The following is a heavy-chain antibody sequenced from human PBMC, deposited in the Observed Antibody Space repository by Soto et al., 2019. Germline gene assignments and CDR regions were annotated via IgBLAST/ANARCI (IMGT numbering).Heavy chain of an antibody. CDR2: INRDSTVI. J-gene: IGHJ4*02. V-gene: IGHV3-48*01. CDR3: LNGDYY. Sequence: EEQLVESGGGLVQPGGSLRLSCAASGFSFSTHYMNWVRQTPGKGLEWVSSINRDSTVINYADSVKGRFTISRDNARNSLSLQMHSLRAEDTAVYYCLNGDYYVGPGTLVTVSS. CDR1: GFSFSTHY. D-gene: IGHD3-16*01.